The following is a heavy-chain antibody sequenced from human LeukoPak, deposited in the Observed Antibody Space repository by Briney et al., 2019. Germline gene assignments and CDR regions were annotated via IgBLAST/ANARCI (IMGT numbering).Heavy chain of an antibody. Sequence: ASVKVSCKASGYTFTGYYMHWVRQAPGQGLEWMGWINPNSGGTNYAQKFQGRVTMTRDTSISTAYMELSRLRSDDTAVYYCARDRMTTLNWFDPWGQGTLATVSS. CDR2: INPNSGGT. D-gene: IGHD4-11*01. V-gene: IGHV1-2*02. J-gene: IGHJ5*02. CDR3: ARDRMTTLNWFDP. CDR1: GYTFTGYY.